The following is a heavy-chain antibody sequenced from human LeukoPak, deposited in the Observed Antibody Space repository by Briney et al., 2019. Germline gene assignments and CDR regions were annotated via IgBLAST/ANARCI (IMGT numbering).Heavy chain of an antibody. V-gene: IGHV4-4*07. J-gene: IGHJ5*02. CDR2: IYTSGST. D-gene: IGHD4-17*01. Sequence: SETLSLTCAVSGDSISSTYYWGWIRQPAGKGLEWIGRIYTSGSTNYNPSLKSRVTMSVDTSKNQFSLKLSSVTAADTAVYYCARALGYGDEEWFDPWGQGTLVTVSS. CDR1: GDSISSTYY. CDR3: ARALGYGDEEWFDP.